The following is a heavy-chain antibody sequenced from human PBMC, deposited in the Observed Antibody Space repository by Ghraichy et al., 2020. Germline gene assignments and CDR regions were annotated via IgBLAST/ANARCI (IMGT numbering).Heavy chain of an antibody. J-gene: IGHJ4*02. D-gene: IGHD3-16*01. CDR2: ISGSGGST. V-gene: IGHV3-23*01. CDR1: GFTFSSYA. CDR3: AKVLSGNDYIWGSYTDGGFDY. Sequence: GGSLRLSCAASGFTFSSYAMSWVRQAPGKGLEWVSAISGSGGSTYYADSVKGRFTISRDNSKNTLYLQMNSLRAEDTAVYYCAKVLSGNDYIWGSYTDGGFDYWGQGTLVTVSS.